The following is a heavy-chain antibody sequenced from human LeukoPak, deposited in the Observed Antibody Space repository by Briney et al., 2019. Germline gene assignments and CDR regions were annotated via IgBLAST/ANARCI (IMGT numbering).Heavy chain of an antibody. CDR2: ISGSGGST. D-gene: IGHD3-10*01. V-gene: IGHV3-23*01. J-gene: IGHJ4*02. Sequence: GGSLRLSCAASGFTVSSNYMSWVRQAPGKGLEWVSAISGSGGSTYYADSVKGRFTISRDNSKNTLYLQMNSLRVEDTTVYYCAKVAKYYYGSETYYFFEHWGQGTPVTASS. CDR3: AKVAKYYYGSETYYFFEH. CDR1: GFTVSSNY.